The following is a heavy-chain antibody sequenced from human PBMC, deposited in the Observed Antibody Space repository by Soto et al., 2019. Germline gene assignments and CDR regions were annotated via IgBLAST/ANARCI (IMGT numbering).Heavy chain of an antibody. D-gene: IGHD3-22*01. CDR2: INPSGGST. V-gene: IGHV1-46*01. J-gene: IGHJ3*02. CDR1: GYTFTSYY. CDR3: ARVDYYDSSGDDDAFDI. Sequence: QVQLVQSGAEVKKPGASVKVSCKASGYTFTSYYMHWVRQAPGQGLEWMGIINPSGGSTSYAQKFQGRVTMTRDTSTGTVYMELSSLRSEDTAVYDCARVDYYDSSGDDDAFDIWGQGTMVTVSS.